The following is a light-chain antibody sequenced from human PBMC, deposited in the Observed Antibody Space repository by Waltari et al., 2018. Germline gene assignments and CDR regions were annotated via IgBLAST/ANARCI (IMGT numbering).Light chain of an antibody. Sequence: VLTQSPGTLSLSPGETATLSCRASQSISKYLVCYQQIPGHAPSLLIYAASTRATGVPDRFSGSGDGTDFTLTISRLEPEDFAVYYCQNHERLPAAFGQGTKVEIK. CDR2: AAS. J-gene: IGKJ1*01. CDR3: QNHERLPAA. V-gene: IGKV3-20*01. CDR1: QSISKY.